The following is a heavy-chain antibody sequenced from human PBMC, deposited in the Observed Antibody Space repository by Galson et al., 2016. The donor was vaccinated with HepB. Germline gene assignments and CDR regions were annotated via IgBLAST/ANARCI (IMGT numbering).Heavy chain of an antibody. CDR3: ATSAGRGVYDY. CDR2: INTNTGNP. J-gene: IGHJ4*02. V-gene: IGHV7-4-1*02. CDR1: GYTFTTYA. Sequence: SVKVSCKASGYTFTTYAMNWVRQAPGQGLECMGWINTNTGNPTYAQGFTGRFVFSLDTSVSTAYLQISGLKAEDPAVYYCATSAGRGVYDYWGQGTLVTVSS. D-gene: IGHD2-8*01.